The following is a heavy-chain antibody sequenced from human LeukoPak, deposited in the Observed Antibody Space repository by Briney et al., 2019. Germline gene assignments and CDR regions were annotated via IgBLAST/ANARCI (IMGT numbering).Heavy chain of an antibody. Sequence: SETLSVTCTVSGGSISSRGYYWSWIRQHPGKGLEWVGYIYYSGSTYYNPSLKSRVTISVDTSRNQFSLKLSSVTAADTAVYYCARLVVPAAAPRYYFDYRGQGTLVTVSS. V-gene: IGHV4-31*03. D-gene: IGHD2-2*01. CDR3: ARLVVPAAAPRYYFDY. J-gene: IGHJ4*02. CDR1: GGSISSRGYY. CDR2: IYYSGST.